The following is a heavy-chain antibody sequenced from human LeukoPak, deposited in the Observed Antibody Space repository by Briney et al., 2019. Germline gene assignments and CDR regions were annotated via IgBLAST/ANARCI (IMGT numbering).Heavy chain of an antibody. V-gene: IGHV3-23*01. Sequence: PGGSLRLSCAASGFTFSDYVMIWVRQAPGEGLEWVSTVSGSGGSTYYADSVKGRFTISRDNSKSTLYLQMNSLRAEDTAVYYCAKDFFDGNSVGTYFDYWGQGTLVTVSS. CDR3: AKDFFDGNSVGTYFDY. CDR1: GFTFSDYV. D-gene: IGHD4-23*01. J-gene: IGHJ4*02. CDR2: VSGSGGST.